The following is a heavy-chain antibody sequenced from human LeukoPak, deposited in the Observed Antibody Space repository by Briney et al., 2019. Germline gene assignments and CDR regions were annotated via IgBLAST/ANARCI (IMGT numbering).Heavy chain of an antibody. J-gene: IGHJ4*02. CDR2: IWYDGSNK. D-gene: IGHD3-10*01. Sequence: GGSLRLSCAASGFTFSSHGMHWVRQAPGKGLEWVAVIWYDGSNKYYADSVKGRFTISRDNSKNTLYLQMNSLRAEDTAVYYCAREPPWFGEFLFDYWGQGTLVTVSS. V-gene: IGHV3-33*01. CDR3: AREPPWFGEFLFDY. CDR1: GFTFSSHG.